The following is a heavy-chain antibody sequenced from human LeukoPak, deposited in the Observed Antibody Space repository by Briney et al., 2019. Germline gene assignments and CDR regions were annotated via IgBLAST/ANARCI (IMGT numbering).Heavy chain of an antibody. CDR3: ARVVWSGYSYYFDY. J-gene: IGHJ4*02. CDR2: INHSGST. CDR1: GGSFSGYY. D-gene: IGHD3-3*01. V-gene: IGHV4-34*01. Sequence: PSETLSLTCAVYGGSFSGYYWSWIRQPPGKGLEWIGEINHSGSTNYNPSLKSRVTISVDTSKNQFSLKLSSVTAADTAVYYCARVVWSGYSYYFDYWGQGTLVTVSS.